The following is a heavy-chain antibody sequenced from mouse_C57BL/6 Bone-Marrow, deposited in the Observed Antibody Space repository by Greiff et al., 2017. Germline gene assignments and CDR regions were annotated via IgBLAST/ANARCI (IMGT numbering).Heavy chain of an antibody. CDR3: AMSWAYYGY. D-gene: IGHD2-3*01. CDR2: IHPNSGST. J-gene: IGHJ2*01. Sequence: QVQLKQPGAELVKPGASVKLSCKASGYTFTSYWMHWVKQRPGQGLEWIGMIHPNSGSTNYNEKFKSKATLTVDKSSSTAYMQLSSLTSEDSAVYYCAMSWAYYGYWGQGTTLTVSS. V-gene: IGHV1-64*01. CDR1: GYTFTSYW.